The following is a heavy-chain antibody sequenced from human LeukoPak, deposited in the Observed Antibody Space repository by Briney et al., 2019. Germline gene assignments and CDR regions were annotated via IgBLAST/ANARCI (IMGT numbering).Heavy chain of an antibody. CDR2: ISGTSSYI. V-gene: IGHV3-21*01. CDR1: GYTFSSYY. J-gene: IGHJ4*02. Sequence: GGSLRLSCAASGYTFSSYYMNWVRQAPGKGLEWVSSISGTSSYIYYGGSVKGRFTISRDDAKNSLYLQMNSLRAEDTAVYYCARGYYDSSGYLDYWGQGTLVTVSS. D-gene: IGHD3-22*01. CDR3: ARGYYDSSGYLDY.